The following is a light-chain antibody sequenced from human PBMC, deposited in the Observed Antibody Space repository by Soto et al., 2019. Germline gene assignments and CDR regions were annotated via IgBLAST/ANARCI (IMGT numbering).Light chain of an antibody. J-gene: IGLJ1*01. Sequence: QSALTQPPSASGSPGQSVTISCTGTSSDFVGYNYVSWYQQHPGKAPKLMIYEVSKRPSGVPDRFSGSKSGNTASLTVSGLQAEDEADYYCISYAGSNLLYAFGTGTKVTVL. CDR3: ISYAGSNLLYA. CDR2: EVS. V-gene: IGLV2-8*01. CDR1: SSDFVGYNY.